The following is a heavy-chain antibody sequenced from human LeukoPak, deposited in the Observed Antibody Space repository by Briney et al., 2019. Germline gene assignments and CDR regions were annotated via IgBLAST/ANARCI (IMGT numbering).Heavy chain of an antibody. CDR1: GFTVSSTY. V-gene: IGHV3-53*01. CDR3: AGRYCSDGVCYFAGADPFDY. CDR2: IYSDGKV. J-gene: IGHJ4*02. Sequence: GGSLRLSCAASGFTVSSTYMSWVRQTPGKGLEWVSVIYSDGKVYYIDSVKGRFTISRDTSKNTVYLQMNSLRVEDTAVYFCAGRYCSDGVCYFAGADPFDYGGQEPLVTVSS. D-gene: IGHD2-15*01.